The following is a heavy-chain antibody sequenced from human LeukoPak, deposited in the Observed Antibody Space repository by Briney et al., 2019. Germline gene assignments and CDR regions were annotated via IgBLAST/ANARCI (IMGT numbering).Heavy chain of an antibody. J-gene: IGHJ3*02. Sequence: QPGRSLRLSCAASGFTFRSCGMSWVRQAPGKGLEWVSGMTDSGGRTYYADSVKGRFTMSRDNSKNTLYLQMNSLRAEDTAVYYCAKANYGDYVLDAFDIWGQGTMVTVSS. CDR3: AKANYGDYVLDAFDI. CDR2: MTDSGGRT. V-gene: IGHV3-23*01. D-gene: IGHD4-17*01. CDR1: GFTFRSCG.